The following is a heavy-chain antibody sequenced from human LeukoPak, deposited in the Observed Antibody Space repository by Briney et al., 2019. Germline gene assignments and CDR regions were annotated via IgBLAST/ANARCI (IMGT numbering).Heavy chain of an antibody. D-gene: IGHD3-16*01. CDR1: GFTFSSYE. CDR3: AREGRGSSADAFDI. J-gene: IGHJ3*02. CDR2: VGIVGDT. V-gene: IGHV3-13*01. Sequence: GGSLRLSCVASGFTFSSYEMHWVRQVAGKGLEWVSAVGIVGDTFYSGSVKGRFTISRENAENSLFLQMNSLRAGDTAVYYCAREGRGSSADAFDIWGQGTMVTVSS.